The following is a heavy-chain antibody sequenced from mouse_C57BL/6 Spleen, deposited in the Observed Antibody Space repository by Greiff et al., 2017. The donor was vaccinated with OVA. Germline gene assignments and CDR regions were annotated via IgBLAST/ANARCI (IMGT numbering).Heavy chain of an antibody. CDR2: IDPEDGDT. CDR3: TYYGITEYFDV. D-gene: IGHD2-1*01. V-gene: IGHV14-1*01. Sequence: EVQLQQSGAELVRPGASVKLSCTASGFNIKDYYMHWVKQRPEQGLEWIGRIDPEDGDTEYAPKFQGRATMTADTSSNTAYLQISSLTSEDTAVYYCTYYGITEYFDVWGTGTTVTVSS. CDR1: GFNIKDYY. J-gene: IGHJ1*03.